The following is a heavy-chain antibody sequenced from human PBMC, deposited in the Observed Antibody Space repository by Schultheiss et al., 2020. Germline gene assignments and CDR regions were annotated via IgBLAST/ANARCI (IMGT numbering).Heavy chain of an antibody. V-gene: IGHV4-39*07. CDR3: ASAEYSGSPADY. J-gene: IGHJ4*02. CDR1: GGSISSGGYY. D-gene: IGHD1-26*01. CDR2: IYYSGST. Sequence: SETLSLTCTVSGGSISSGGYYWSWIRQPPGKGLEWIGSIYYSGSTYFNPSLKSRVTISVDTSKNQFSLKLSSVTAADTAVYYCASAEYSGSPADYWGQGTLVTVSS.